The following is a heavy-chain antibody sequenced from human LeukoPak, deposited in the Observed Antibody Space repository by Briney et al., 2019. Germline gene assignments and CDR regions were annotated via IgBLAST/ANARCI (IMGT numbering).Heavy chain of an antibody. V-gene: IGHV3-21*01. CDR3: ARESPDYSFYYYGMDV. CDR1: GFTFNDAW. CDR2: ISSSSSYI. D-gene: IGHD4-11*01. J-gene: IGHJ6*02. Sequence: GGSLRLSCAASGFTFNDAWMNWVRQAPGKGLEWVSSISSSSSYIYYADSVKGRFTISRDNAKNSLYLQMNSLRAEDTAVYYCARESPDYSFYYYGMDVWGQGTTVTVSS.